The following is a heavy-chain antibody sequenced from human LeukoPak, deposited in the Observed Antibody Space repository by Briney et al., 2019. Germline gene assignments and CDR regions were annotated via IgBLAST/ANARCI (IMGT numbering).Heavy chain of an antibody. Sequence: NPGGSLRLSCAASGFTFSGSSMHWVRQAPGKGLEWVGRIQSTTNGGTPDYATPVKGRFTIPRDDSKNTLYLQMNSLKTEDTAVYYCTSGVGTLDYWGQGALVTVSS. D-gene: IGHD1-14*01. V-gene: IGHV3-15*01. CDR2: IQSTTNGGTP. CDR1: GFTFSGSS. CDR3: TSGVGTLDY. J-gene: IGHJ4*02.